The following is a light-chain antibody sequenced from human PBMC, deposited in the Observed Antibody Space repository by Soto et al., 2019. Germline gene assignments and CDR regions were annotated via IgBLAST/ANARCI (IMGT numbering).Light chain of an antibody. V-gene: IGKV3-15*01. CDR2: AAS. CDR1: QSVTSN. J-gene: IGKJ4*01. Sequence: EIVMTQSPATLSVSPGERATLSCRASQSVTSNLAWYQQKPGQAPRLLIYAASTRAPGIPARFSGSGSGTEFTLTISRLEPEDFAVYYCHQYGISPFGGGTKVDIK. CDR3: HQYGISP.